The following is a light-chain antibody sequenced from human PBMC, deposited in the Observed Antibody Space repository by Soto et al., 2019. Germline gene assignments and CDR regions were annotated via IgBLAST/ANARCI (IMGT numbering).Light chain of an antibody. J-gene: IGKJ1*01. CDR3: QQYETFSET. CDR1: QSVSGW. CDR2: DAS. V-gene: IGKV1-5*01. Sequence: DIQMTQSPSTLSASVGDTVTVTCRASQSVSGWLAWYQQKPGEALKLLIYDASALPRGVPFRFRASESRTKFTPTIPSLGPDDFATYYSQQYETFSETFGPGAKVDIK.